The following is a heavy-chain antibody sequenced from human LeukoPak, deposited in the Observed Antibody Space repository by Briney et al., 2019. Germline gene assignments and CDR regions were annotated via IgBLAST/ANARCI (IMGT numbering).Heavy chain of an antibody. J-gene: IGHJ4*02. Sequence: SETLSLTCAVYGGSFSGYYWSWIRQPPGKGLEWIAEINNGGRTNYNPSLESRVTISVDTSKNQFSLSVRSVTAADTAVYYCARVMWFGDLSQSVFDYWGQGNLVTVSS. CDR1: GGSFSGYY. CDR3: ARVMWFGDLSQSVFDY. D-gene: IGHD3-10*01. CDR2: INNGGRT. V-gene: IGHV4-34*01.